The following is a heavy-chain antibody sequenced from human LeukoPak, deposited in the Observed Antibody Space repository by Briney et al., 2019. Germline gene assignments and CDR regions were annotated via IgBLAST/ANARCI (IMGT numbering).Heavy chain of an antibody. V-gene: IGHV3-74*01. CDR2: INSDGSST. CDR1: GFTFSSYW. CDR3: ARGLAAAGRGSFDY. J-gene: IGHJ4*02. Sequence: SGGSLRLSCAASGFTFSSYWMHWVRQAPGKGLVWVSRINSDGSSTSYADSVKGRFTIPRDNAKNTLYLQMNSLRAEDTAVYYCARGLAAAGRGSFDYWGQGTLVTVSS. D-gene: IGHD6-13*01.